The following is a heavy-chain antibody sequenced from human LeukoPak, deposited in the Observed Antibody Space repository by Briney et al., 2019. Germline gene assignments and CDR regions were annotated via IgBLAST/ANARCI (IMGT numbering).Heavy chain of an antibody. CDR3: AREGTPGTLDY. D-gene: IGHD6-13*01. CDR1: GFTFSSYS. V-gene: IGHV3-64*01. Sequence: GGSLRLSCAASGFTFSSYSMHWVRQAPGKGLESISAISGDGGSTYYANSVKGRFTLSRDNSENTLYLQTGSLTAEDMAVYYCAREGTPGTLDYWGQGTLVTVSS. CDR2: ISGDGGST. J-gene: IGHJ4*02.